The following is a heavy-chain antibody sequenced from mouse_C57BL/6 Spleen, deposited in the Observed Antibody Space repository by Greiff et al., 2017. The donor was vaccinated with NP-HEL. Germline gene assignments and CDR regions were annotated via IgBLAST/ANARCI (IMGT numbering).Heavy chain of an antibody. J-gene: IGHJ2*01. CDR3: ASDSSGYGEGY. V-gene: IGHV1-19*01. D-gene: IGHD3-2*02. Sequence: EVQLQQSGPVLVKPGASVKMSCKASGYTFTDYYMNWVKQSHGKSLEWIGVINPYNGGTSYNQKFKGKATLTVDKSSSTAYMELNSLTSEDSAVYYFASDSSGYGEGYWGQGTTLTVSS. CDR1: GYTFTDYY. CDR2: INPYNGGT.